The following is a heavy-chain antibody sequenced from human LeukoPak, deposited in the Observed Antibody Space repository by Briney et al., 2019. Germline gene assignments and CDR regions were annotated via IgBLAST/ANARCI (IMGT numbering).Heavy chain of an antibody. CDR2: TYYRSKWYN. Sequence: SQTLSLTCAISGDSVSSNSAAWNWIRQSPSRGLEWLGRTYYRSKWYNDYAVSVKSRITINPDTSKNQFSLQLNSVTPEDTAVYYCVRVVYSYGYFNPNWFDPWGQGTLVTVSS. D-gene: IGHD5-18*01. J-gene: IGHJ5*02. CDR3: VRVVYSYGYFNPNWFDP. V-gene: IGHV6-1*01. CDR1: GDSVSSNSAA.